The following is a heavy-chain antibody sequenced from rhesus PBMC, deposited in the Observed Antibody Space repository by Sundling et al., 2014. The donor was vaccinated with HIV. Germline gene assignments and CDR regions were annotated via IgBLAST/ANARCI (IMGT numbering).Heavy chain of an antibody. V-gene: IGHV3S42*01. CDR3: ASRPIAGTNY. J-gene: IGHJ4*01. CDR1: GFTFSSYG. Sequence: EVQLVETGGGLVQPGGSLKLSCAASGFTFSSYGMSWVRQAPGKGLEWVSAINSGGGSTYYADSVKGRFTISRDNSKNTLSLQMNSLRAEDTAVYYCASRPIAGTNYWGQGVLVTVSS. CDR2: INSGGGST. D-gene: IGHD1-1-1*01.